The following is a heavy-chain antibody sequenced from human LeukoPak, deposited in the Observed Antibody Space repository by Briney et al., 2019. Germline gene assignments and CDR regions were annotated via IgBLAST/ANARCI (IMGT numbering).Heavy chain of an antibody. J-gene: IGHJ4*02. Sequence: GGTLRLSCAASGFTFSTHGMNWVRQGPGKGLEWVSGITGSGGSTYYADSVKGRFTISRDNSKNTVYLQMNSLRAEDTAVYYCARDLSLIALTDWGQGTLVTVSS. CDR3: ARDLSLIALTD. V-gene: IGHV3-23*01. D-gene: IGHD3-22*01. CDR2: ITGSGGST. CDR1: GFTFSTHG.